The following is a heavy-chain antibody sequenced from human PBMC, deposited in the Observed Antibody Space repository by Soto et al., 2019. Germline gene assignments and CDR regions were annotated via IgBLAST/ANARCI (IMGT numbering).Heavy chain of an antibody. V-gene: IGHV3-7*01. CDR2: IKQDGTER. CDR3: ARVFQQRLVLGGFDY. D-gene: IGHD6-13*01. Sequence: EVQLVESGGDLVQPGGSLRLSCAASGFTFSAYWMTWVRQAPGKGLEWVANIKQDGTERYFVDSVKGRFSISRDNAKNSLYLEMNSLRAEDTAVYYCARVFQQRLVLGGFDYRGRGTLVTVSS. J-gene: IGHJ4*02. CDR1: GFTFSAYW.